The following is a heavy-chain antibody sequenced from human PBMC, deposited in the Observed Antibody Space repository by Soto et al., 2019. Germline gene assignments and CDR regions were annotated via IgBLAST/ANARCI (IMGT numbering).Heavy chain of an antibody. V-gene: IGHV4-4*02. CDR2: IYHSGST. J-gene: IGHJ6*02. D-gene: IGHD5-12*01. CDR3: ARHIVATTYYYGMDV. CDR1: GGSISSGDW. Sequence: PSETLSLTCAVSGGSISSGDWCWSWVRQSPGKGLEWIGEIYHSGSTNYNPSLKSRVTISVDTSKNQFSLKLSSVTAADTAVYYCARHIVATTYYYGMDVWGQGTTVTVSS.